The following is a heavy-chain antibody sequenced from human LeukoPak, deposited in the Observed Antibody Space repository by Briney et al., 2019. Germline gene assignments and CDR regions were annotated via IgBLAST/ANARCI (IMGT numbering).Heavy chain of an antibody. CDR3: ASYRNYYDSSGFDY. V-gene: IGHV4-30-2*01. J-gene: IGHJ4*02. D-gene: IGHD3-22*01. Sequence: SQTLSLICAVSGDSISSGGYSWSWIRQPPGKGLEWIGYIYHSGSTYYNPSLKSRVTISVDRSKNQFSLKLSSVTAADTAVYYCASYRNYYDSSGFDYWGQGTLVTVSS. CDR2: IYHSGST. CDR1: GDSISSGGYS.